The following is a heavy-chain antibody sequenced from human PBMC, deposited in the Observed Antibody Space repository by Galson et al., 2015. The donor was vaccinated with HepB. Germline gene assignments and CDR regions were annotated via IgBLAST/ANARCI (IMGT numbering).Heavy chain of an antibody. CDR3: AHRWSVNDGFDI. CDR2: IYWDDGK. Sequence: PALVKPTQTLTLTCTFSGFSLSTSGVGVAWIRQPPGKSLEWLAIIYWDDGKRYSPSLKSRLTITKDTSKNQVVLTMTNMDPVDTATYHCAHRWSVNDGFDIWGQGTMVTVSS. J-gene: IGHJ3*02. V-gene: IGHV2-5*02. D-gene: IGHD3-3*01. CDR1: GFSLSTSGVG.